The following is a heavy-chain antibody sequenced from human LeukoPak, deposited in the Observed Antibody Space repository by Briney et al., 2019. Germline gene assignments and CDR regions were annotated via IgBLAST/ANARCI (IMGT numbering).Heavy chain of an antibody. D-gene: IGHD1-26*01. CDR1: GFTFSSYW. CDR3: ARGRPGGYFDY. J-gene: IGHJ4*02. Sequence: GGSLRLSCAASGFTFSSYWMSWVRQAPGKGLEWVANIKQDGSEKYYVGSVKGRFTISRDNAKNTLYLQMNSLRAEDTAVYYCARGRPGGYFDYWGQGTLVTVSS. CDR2: IKQDGSEK. V-gene: IGHV3-7*02.